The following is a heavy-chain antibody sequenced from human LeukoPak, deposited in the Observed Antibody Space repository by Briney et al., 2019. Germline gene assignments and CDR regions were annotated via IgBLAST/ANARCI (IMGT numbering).Heavy chain of an antibody. Sequence: GGSLRLSCAASAFTFRTYSMNWVRQAPGKGLEWVSSVSSDGTYKYYADSVKGRFTISRDNAKNSLYLQMNSLRAEDTALYYCATYGDSNAFDIWGQGTMVTVSS. J-gene: IGHJ3*02. CDR3: ATYGDSNAFDI. V-gene: IGHV3-21*04. CDR1: AFTFRTYS. D-gene: IGHD4-17*01. CDR2: VSSDGTYK.